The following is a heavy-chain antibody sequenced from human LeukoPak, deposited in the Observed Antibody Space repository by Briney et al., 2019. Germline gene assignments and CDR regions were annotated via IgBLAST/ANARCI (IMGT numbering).Heavy chain of an antibody. CDR2: INHSEST. D-gene: IGHD5-24*01. Sequence: SQTRSLTCAVYGGSFSGYYWSWIRQPPGKGLEWIGEINHSESTNYNPSLKSRVTISVDTSKNQCSLKLSSVTAADTAVYYCARVHRRDGYNYVNYWGQGTLVTVSS. CDR3: ARVHRRDGYNYVNY. CDR1: GGSFSGYY. V-gene: IGHV4-34*01. J-gene: IGHJ4*02.